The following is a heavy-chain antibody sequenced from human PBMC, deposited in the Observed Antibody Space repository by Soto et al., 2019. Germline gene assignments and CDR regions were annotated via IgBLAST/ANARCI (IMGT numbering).Heavy chain of an antibody. J-gene: IGHJ3*02. CDR3: ARLRLRLDAFDI. CDR2: INPSGGST. D-gene: IGHD2-21*02. CDR1: GYTFTSYY. Sequence: ASVKVSCKASGYTFTSYYMHWVRQAPGQGLEWMGIINPSGGSTSYAQKFQGRVTMTRDTSTSTVYMELSSLRSEDTAMYFCARLRLRLDAFDIWGQGTVVTVSS. V-gene: IGHV1-46*01.